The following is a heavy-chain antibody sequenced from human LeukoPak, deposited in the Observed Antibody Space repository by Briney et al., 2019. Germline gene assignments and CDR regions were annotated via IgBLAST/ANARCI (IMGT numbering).Heavy chain of an antibody. CDR3: TRGVQLERRYYNWFDP. V-gene: IGHV1-46*01. CDR2: ISPGRGST. J-gene: IGHJ5*02. D-gene: IGHD1-1*01. Sequence: ASVKVSCKASGYTFTSYYIHWVRQAPGQGLEWMGMISPGRGSTSYAQKFQGGLTMTRDTSTSTVYMELSSLRSEDTAVYYCTRGVQLERRYYNWFDPWGQGTLVTVSS. CDR1: GYTFTSYY.